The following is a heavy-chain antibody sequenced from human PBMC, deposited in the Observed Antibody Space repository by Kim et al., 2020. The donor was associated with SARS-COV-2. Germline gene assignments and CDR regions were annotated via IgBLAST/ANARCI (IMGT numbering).Heavy chain of an antibody. D-gene: IGHD3-22*01. Sequence: SETLSLTCTVSGGSISSGGYYWSWIRQHPGKGLEWIGYIYYSGSTYYNPSLKSRVTISVDTSKNQFSLKLSSVTAADTAVYYCARGLGIPGGYYYDSSGYYQYHFDYWGQGTLVTVSS. V-gene: IGHV4-31*03. CDR1: GGSISSGGYY. J-gene: IGHJ4*02. CDR2: IYYSGST. CDR3: ARGLGIPGGYYYDSSGYYQYHFDY.